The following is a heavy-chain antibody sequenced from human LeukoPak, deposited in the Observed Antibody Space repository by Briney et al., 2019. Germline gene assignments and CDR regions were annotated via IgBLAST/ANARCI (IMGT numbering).Heavy chain of an antibody. D-gene: IGHD3-22*01. V-gene: IGHV3-23*01. Sequence: GGSLRLSCAASGFTFSSYAMSWVRQAPGKGLEWVSAISGSGGSTYYADSVKGRFTISRDNSKNTLYLQMNSLRAEDTAVYYCAKDRRPTGYYDSSGYYYYFDYWGQGTLVTGSS. CDR2: ISGSGGST. CDR1: GFTFSSYA. CDR3: AKDRRPTGYYDSSGYYYYFDY. J-gene: IGHJ4*02.